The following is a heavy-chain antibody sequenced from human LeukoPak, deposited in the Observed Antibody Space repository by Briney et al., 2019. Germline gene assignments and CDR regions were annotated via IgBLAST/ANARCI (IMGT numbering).Heavy chain of an antibody. V-gene: IGHV3-33*01. CDR3: VRDIGGRYSFDY. D-gene: IGHD1-26*01. CDR2: IWFDGTNK. CDR1: GFTFRSHG. J-gene: IGHJ4*02. Sequence: GGSLRLSCAAAGFTFRSHGMHWVSQSPGKGLEWVAVIWFDGTNKYYADSVKGRFTVSRDNSNNMLFLEMNSLRAEDTAIYYCVRDIGGRYSFDYWGQGTLVTVSS.